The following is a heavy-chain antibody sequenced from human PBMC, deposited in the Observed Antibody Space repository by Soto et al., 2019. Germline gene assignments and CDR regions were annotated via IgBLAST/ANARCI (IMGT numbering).Heavy chain of an antibody. CDR3: ARRGIYCSSTSCYTVGYYFDY. Sequence: QVQLVQSGAEVKKPGASVKVSCKASGYTFTSYYMHWVRQAPGQGLEWMGIINPSGGSTSYAQKFEGRVTMTRDTSTSTVYMELRSLRSEDTAVYYCARRGIYCSSTSCYTVGYYFDYWGQGTLVTVSS. CDR2: INPSGGST. CDR1: GYTFTSYY. V-gene: IGHV1-46*01. J-gene: IGHJ4*02. D-gene: IGHD2-2*02.